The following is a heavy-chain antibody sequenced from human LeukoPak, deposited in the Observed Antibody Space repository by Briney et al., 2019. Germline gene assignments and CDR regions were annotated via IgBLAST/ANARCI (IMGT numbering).Heavy chain of an antibody. V-gene: IGHV4-31*03. J-gene: IGHJ4*02. CDR1: GGSISSGDYY. CDR2: IYYSGTT. D-gene: IGHD5-18*01. Sequence: SETLSLTCTVSGGSISSGDYYWSWIRQHPMKGLEWIGYIYYSGTTYYNPSLGSRVTISVDTSKNQFSLKLRSMTAADTAVYYCARVGSPITAFFDCWGQGTLVSVSS. CDR3: ARVGSPITAFFDC.